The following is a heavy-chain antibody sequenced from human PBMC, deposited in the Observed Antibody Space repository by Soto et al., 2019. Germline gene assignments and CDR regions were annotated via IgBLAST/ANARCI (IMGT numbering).Heavy chain of an antibody. Sequence: QVKLVQSGAEVKKPGASVKVSCKAPGSTSSSYDLNRVRQATGQGLGWMGGMNPTNGNTVSVQKLPGSVTMTRITSLSTACMELSSLRSEDTAVYYRARGTLVFGGHSGMDVWCHGTTVSVSS. CDR1: GSTSSSYD. J-gene: IGHJ6*01. V-gene: IGHV1-8*01. CDR2: MNPTNGNT. CDR3: ARGTLVFGGHSGMDV. D-gene: IGHD3-10*02.